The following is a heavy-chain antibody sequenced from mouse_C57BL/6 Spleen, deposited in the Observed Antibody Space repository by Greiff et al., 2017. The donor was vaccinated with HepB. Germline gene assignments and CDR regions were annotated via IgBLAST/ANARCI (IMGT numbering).Heavy chain of an antibody. CDR2: INPNNGGT. J-gene: IGHJ3*01. V-gene: IGHV1-22*01. D-gene: IGHD2-10*02. Sequence: SGPELVKPGASVKMSCKASGYTFTDYNMHWVKQSHGKSLEWIGYINPNNGGTSYNQKFKGKATLTVNKSSSTAYMELRSLTSEDSAVYYCARRGYGNYDWFAYWGQGTLVTVSA. CDR1: GYTFTDYN. CDR3: ARRGYGNYDWFAY.